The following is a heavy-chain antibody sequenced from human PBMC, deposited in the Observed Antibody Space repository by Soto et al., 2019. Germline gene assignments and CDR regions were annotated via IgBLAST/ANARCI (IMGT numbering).Heavy chain of an antibody. Sequence: PSETLSLTCAVSGGSISSGGYSWSWIRQPPGKGLEWIGYIYHSGSTYYNPSLKSRVTISVDRSKNQFSLKLSSVTAADTAVYYCARSDSSGSYFDYWGQGTLVTVSS. D-gene: IGHD3-22*01. CDR3: ARSDSSGSYFDY. CDR2: IYHSGST. J-gene: IGHJ4*02. V-gene: IGHV4-30-2*01. CDR1: GGSISSGGYS.